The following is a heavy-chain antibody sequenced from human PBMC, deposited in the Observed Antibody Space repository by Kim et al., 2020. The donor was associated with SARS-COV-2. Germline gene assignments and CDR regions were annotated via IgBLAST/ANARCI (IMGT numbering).Heavy chain of an antibody. CDR2: IYPGDSDT. J-gene: IGHJ4*02. V-gene: IGHV5-51*01. Sequence: GESLKISCKGSGYSFTSYWIGWVRQMPGKGLEWMGIIYPGDSDTRYSPSFQGQVTISADKSISTAYLQWSSLKASDTAMYYCARQRGSSWHDHRGFDYWGQGTLVTVSS. D-gene: IGHD6-13*01. CDR1: GYSFTSYW. CDR3: ARQRGSSWHDHRGFDY.